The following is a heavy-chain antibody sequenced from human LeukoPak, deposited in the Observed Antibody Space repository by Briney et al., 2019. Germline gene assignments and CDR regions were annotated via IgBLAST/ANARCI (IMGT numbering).Heavy chain of an antibody. D-gene: IGHD5-24*01. Sequence: SETLSLTCTVSGGSISSSSYYWGWLRQPPGTGLEWIGSIFYSGSTYYNPPLKSRVTISVDTSKNQFSLKVSSVTAADTAVYYCARDREMATINGYYFDYWAREPWSPSPQ. J-gene: IGHJ4*02. V-gene: IGHV4-39*07. CDR1: GGSISSSSYY. CDR2: IFYSGST. CDR3: ARDREMATINGYYFDY.